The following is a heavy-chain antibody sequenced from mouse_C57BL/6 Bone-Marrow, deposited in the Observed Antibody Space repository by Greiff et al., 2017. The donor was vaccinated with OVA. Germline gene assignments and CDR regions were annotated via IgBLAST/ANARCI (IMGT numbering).Heavy chain of an antibody. CDR1: GYTFTSYW. J-gene: IGHJ1*03. CDR3: AMRLGRGWYVDV. V-gene: IGHV1-74*01. CDR2: LHPSDSDT. Sequence: QVQLQQPGAELVKPGASVKVSCKASGYTFTSYWMHWVKQRPGQGLEWIGRLHPSDSDTNYNQKFKGKATLTVDKSSSTAYMQLSSLTSEDSAVYYCAMRLGRGWYVDVWGTGTTVTVSS. D-gene: IGHD4-1*01.